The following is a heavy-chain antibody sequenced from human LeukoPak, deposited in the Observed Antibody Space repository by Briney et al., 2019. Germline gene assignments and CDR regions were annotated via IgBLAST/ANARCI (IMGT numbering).Heavy chain of an antibody. Sequence: SETLSLTCAVYGGSFSGYYWSWIRQPPGKGLEWIGEINHSGSTNYNPSLKSRVTISVDTSKNQFSLKLSSVTAVDTAVYYCARVTVAGTPDYWGQGTLVTVSS. CDR3: ARVTVAGTPDY. D-gene: IGHD6-19*01. CDR1: GGSFSGYY. CDR2: INHSGST. J-gene: IGHJ4*02. V-gene: IGHV4-34*01.